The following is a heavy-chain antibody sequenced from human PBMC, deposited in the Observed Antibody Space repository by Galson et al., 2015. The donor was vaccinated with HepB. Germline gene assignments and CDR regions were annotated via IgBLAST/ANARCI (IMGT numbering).Heavy chain of an antibody. Sequence: SVKVSCKGSGYAFGGFAMHWVRQAPGQSLEWMGWINGGNGNTKNSQRFQGRVTITRDTSARTAYMEMRSLRSEDTAVYYCASGLGKGWYSDALDLWGQGTMVTVSS. J-gene: IGHJ3*01. CDR2: INGGNGNT. CDR3: ASGLGKGWYSDALDL. D-gene: IGHD6-19*01. CDR1: GYAFGGFA. V-gene: IGHV1-3*01.